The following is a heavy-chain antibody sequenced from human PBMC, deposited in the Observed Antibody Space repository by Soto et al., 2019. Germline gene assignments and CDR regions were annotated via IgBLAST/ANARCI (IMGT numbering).Heavy chain of an antibody. CDR1: GGTFSSYA. V-gene: IGHV1-69*06. CDR2: IIPIFGTA. CDR3: ARPETYYYDSSGYYPHAFDI. J-gene: IGHJ3*02. D-gene: IGHD3-22*01. Sequence: QVQLVQSGAEMKKPGSSVKVSCKASGGTFSSYAISWVRQAPGQGLEWMGGIIPIFGTANYAQKFQGRVTITADKSTSTAYMELSSLRSEDTAVYYCARPETYYYDSSGYYPHAFDIWGQGTMVTVSS.